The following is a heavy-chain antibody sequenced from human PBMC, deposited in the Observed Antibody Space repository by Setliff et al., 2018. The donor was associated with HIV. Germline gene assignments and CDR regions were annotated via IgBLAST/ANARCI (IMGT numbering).Heavy chain of an antibody. CDR3: ARDRASSGYYARFDH. CDR1: GFTFSTYS. CDR2: ISTSGNRI. Sequence: PGGSLRLSCAASGFTFSTYSMNWVRQAPGKGLEWVSYISTSGNRIHYADSVKGRFTISRDNAKKLVYLQMNSLRAEDTAIYYCARDRASSGYYARFDHWGQGTLVTVS. D-gene: IGHD3-22*01. V-gene: IGHV3-48*04. J-gene: IGHJ4*02.